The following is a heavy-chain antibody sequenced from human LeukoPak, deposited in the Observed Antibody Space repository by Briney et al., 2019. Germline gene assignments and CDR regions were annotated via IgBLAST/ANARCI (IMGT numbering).Heavy chain of an antibody. J-gene: IGHJ4*02. CDR2: IIPIFGTA. CDR3: AGPGPAAPYFDY. CDR1: GGTFSSYA. V-gene: IGHV1-69*13. Sequence: SVKVSCKASGGTFSSYAISWVRRAPGQGLEWMGGIIPIFGTANYAQKFQGRVTITADESTSTAYMELSSLRSEDTAVYYCAGPGPAAPYFDYWGQGTLVTVSS. D-gene: IGHD2-2*01.